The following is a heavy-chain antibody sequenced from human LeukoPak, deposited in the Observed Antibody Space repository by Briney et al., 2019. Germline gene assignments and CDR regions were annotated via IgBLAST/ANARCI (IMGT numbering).Heavy chain of an antibody. CDR3: ARDTALGLVPPEHLY. V-gene: IGHV3-48*04. CDR2: ISSSSSTI. CDR1: GFTFSSYS. D-gene: IGHD6-6*01. J-gene: IGHJ4*02. Sequence: PGGSLRLSCAASGFTFSSYSMNWVRQAPGKGLEWVSYISSSSSTIYYADSVKGRFTISRDNAKNSLYLQMNSLRAEDTAVYYCARDTALGLVPPEHLYWGQGTLVTVSS.